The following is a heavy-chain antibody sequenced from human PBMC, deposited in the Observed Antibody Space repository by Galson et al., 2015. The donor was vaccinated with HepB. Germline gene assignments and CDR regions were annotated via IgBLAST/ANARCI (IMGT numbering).Heavy chain of an antibody. CDR2: TYYRSKWYS. V-gene: IGHV6-1*01. CDR1: GDSVSSNSVA. D-gene: IGHD3-9*01. CDR3: VRYFGWFYFDT. J-gene: IGHJ4*02. Sequence: CAISGDSVSSNSVAWSWIRQSPPRGLEWLGRTYYRSKWYSDYAVSVRGRITVNSDTSKNQFSLQLDSVTPEDTAVYYCVRYFGWFYFDTWGQGTLVTVSS.